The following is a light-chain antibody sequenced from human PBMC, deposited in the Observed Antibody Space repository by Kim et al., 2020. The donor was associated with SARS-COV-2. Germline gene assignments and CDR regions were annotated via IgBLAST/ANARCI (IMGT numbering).Light chain of an antibody. V-gene: IGLV3-1*01. CDR2: EDN. CDR3: QAWDSSTAWV. CDR1: KLGDYD. J-gene: IGLJ3*02. Sequence: VSPGQTASISCSGDKLGDYDVCWYQQKPGQSPVKVIYEDNKRPSGIPERFSGSNSGNTATLTISGTQAMDEADYYCQAWDSSTAWVFGGGTQLTVL.